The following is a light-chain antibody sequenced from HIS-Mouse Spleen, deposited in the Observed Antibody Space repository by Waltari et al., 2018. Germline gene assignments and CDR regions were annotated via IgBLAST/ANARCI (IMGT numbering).Light chain of an antibody. CDR3: YSTDSSGNHRV. J-gene: IGLJ2*01. CDR2: EDS. Sequence: SYELTQPPSVSVSPGHTARITCSGDALPKKYACWYQPKSGQAPVLVIYEDSKRPSGIPERFSGSSSGTMATLTISGAQVEDEADYYCYSTDSSGNHRVFGGGTKLTVL. V-gene: IGLV3-10*01. CDR1: ALPKKY.